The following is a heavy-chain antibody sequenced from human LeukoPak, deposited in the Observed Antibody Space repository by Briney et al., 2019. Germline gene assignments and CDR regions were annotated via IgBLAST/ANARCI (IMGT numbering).Heavy chain of an antibody. CDR2: ISSSSSYI. CDR3: ALRSGYLFDY. Sequence: GGSLRLSCAASGFTFSSYSMNWIRQAPGKGLEWVSSISSSSSYIYYADSVKGRLTISRDNAKNSLYLQMNSLRAEDTAVYYCALRSGYLFDYWGQGTLVTVSS. CDR1: GFTFSSYS. J-gene: IGHJ4*02. V-gene: IGHV3-21*01. D-gene: IGHD3-3*01.